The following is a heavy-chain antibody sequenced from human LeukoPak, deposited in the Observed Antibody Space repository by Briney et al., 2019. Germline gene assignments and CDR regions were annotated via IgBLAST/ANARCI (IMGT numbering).Heavy chain of an antibody. J-gene: IGHJ4*02. V-gene: IGHV4-38-2*02. D-gene: IGHD3-3*01. CDR2: IYHSGST. Sequence: SETLSLTCSFSGYSISSGYYWGWIRQPPGQGLEWIGNIYHSGSTYYNPSLKSRVTISVDTSKNQFSLKLSSVTAADTAVYYCAGDFWSGYYFRDWGQGTLVAVSS. CDR1: GYSISSGYY. CDR3: AGDFWSGYYFRD.